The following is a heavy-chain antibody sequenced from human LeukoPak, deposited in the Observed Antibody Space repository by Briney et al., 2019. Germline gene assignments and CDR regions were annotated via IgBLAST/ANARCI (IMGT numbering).Heavy chain of an antibody. Sequence: PGGSLRLSCAASGFTFSSYGMSWVRQAPGKGLEWVSAISGSGGSTYYADSVKGRFTISRDNSKNTLYLQMNSLRAEDTAVYYCAGLRDIVVVPAAKPPFDYWGQGTLVTVSS. D-gene: IGHD2-2*01. CDR3: AGLRDIVVVPAAKPPFDY. V-gene: IGHV3-23*01. J-gene: IGHJ4*02. CDR1: GFTFSSYG. CDR2: ISGSGGST.